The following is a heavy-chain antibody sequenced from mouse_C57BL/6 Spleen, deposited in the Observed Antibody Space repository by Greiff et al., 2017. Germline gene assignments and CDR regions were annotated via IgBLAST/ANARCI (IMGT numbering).Heavy chain of an antibody. Sequence: VQLQQPGAELVRPGTSVKLSCKASGYTFTSYWMHWVKQRPGQGLEWIGVIDPSDSYTNYNQKFKGKATLTVDTSSSTAYMQLSSLTSEDSAVYYCAYTVVATGYFDYWGQGTTLTVSS. J-gene: IGHJ2*01. CDR2: IDPSDSYT. V-gene: IGHV1-59*01. D-gene: IGHD1-1*01. CDR3: AYTVVATGYFDY. CDR1: GYTFTSYW.